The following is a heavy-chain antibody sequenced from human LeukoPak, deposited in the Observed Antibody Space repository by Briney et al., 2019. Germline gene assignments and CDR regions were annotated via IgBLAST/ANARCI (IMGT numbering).Heavy chain of an antibody. V-gene: IGHV3-23*01. D-gene: IGHD2-8*02. Sequence: PGRSLRLSCAASGFSFSRYAMHWVRQAPGKGLEWVAAITGSGAFTDYADSVKGRFTISRDNSKSTLSLQMNSLRAEDTAIYYCATYRQVLLPFESWGQGTLVTVSS. CDR2: ITGSGAFT. CDR1: GFSFSRYA. J-gene: IGHJ4*02. CDR3: ATYRQVLLPFES.